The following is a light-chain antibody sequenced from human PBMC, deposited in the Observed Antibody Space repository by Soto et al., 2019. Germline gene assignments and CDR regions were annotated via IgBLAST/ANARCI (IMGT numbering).Light chain of an antibody. CDR2: GAS. CDR3: QQSYSTPMYT. CDR1: QNINNY. Sequence: DIQMTQSPSSLSASVGDRVTITCRASQNINNYLNWFQQKPGKAPKLLIYGASSLQSGVPSRFSGSGAGTDFTLAINSLQPEDFATYYCQQSYSTPMYTFGQGTKLEMK. J-gene: IGKJ2*01. V-gene: IGKV1-39*01.